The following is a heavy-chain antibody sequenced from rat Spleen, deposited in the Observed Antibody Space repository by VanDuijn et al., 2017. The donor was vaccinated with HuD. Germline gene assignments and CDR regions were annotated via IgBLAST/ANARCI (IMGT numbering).Heavy chain of an antibody. V-gene: IGHV5-22*01. CDR1: GFTFSNFY. J-gene: IGHJ2*01. D-gene: IGHD1-1*01. Sequence: EVQLVASGGGLVQPGRSLKLSCAASGFTFSNFYMAWVRQAPKKGLEWVASISFEGSATYYGDSVKGRFTVSRDNAKSTLYLQMNSLRSEDTATYYCARLYDYSGDYWGQGVMVTVSS. CDR3: ARLYDYSGDY. CDR2: ISFEGSAT.